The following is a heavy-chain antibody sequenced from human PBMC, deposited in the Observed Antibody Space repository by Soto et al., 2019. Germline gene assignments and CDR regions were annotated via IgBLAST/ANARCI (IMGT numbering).Heavy chain of an antibody. Sequence: SVKVSCKASGFTFTSSAVQWVRQARGQRLEWIGWIVVGSGNTNYAQKFQERVTITRDMSTSTAYMELSSLRSEDTAVYYCATREYSSSWYNYYYGMDVWGQGTTVT. V-gene: IGHV1-58*01. D-gene: IGHD6-13*01. CDR3: ATREYSSSWYNYYYGMDV. J-gene: IGHJ6*02. CDR2: IVVGSGNT. CDR1: GFTFTSSA.